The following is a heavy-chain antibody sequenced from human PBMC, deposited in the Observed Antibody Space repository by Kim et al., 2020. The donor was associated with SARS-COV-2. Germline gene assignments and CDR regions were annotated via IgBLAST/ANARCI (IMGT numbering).Heavy chain of an antibody. V-gene: IGHV4-31*03. J-gene: IGHJ4*02. CDR3: ARVPHGDYSVDY. Sequence: SETLSLTCTVSGGSISSGGYYWSWIRQHPGKGLEWIGYIYYSGSTYYNPSLKSRVTISVDTSKNQFSLKLSSVTAADTAVYYCARVPHGDYSVDYWGQGTLVTVSS. CDR2: IYYSGST. D-gene: IGHD4-17*01. CDR1: GGSISSGGYY.